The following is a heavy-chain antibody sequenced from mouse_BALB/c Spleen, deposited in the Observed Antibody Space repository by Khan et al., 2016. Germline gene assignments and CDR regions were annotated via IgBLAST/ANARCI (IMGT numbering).Heavy chain of an antibody. V-gene: IGHV5-12*02. Sequence: EVELVESGGGLVQPGGSLKLSCATSGFTFSDYYMYWVRQTPEKRLEWVAYISNGGGSTYYPDTVKGRFTISRDNAQNTLYLQMSRRKSEDTAMYYCARHAYWGQGTLVTVSA. CDR1: GFTFSDYY. CDR3: ARHAY. CDR2: ISNGGGST. J-gene: IGHJ3*01.